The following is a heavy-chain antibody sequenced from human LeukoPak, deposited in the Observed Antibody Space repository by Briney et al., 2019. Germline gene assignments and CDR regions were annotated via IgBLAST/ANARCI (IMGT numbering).Heavy chain of an antibody. V-gene: IGHV1-2*02. D-gene: IGHD2-2*01. CDR1: GYTFTGYY. CDR2: INPNTGGT. CDR3: ARERGYCSSSNCYTSDAFDI. Sequence: ASVKVSCKTSGYTFTGYYMHWVRQAPEHGLEWMGWINPNTGGTEYAQKFQGRVTMTRDTSITTAYMELSRLRSDDTAVYYCARERGYCSSSNCYTSDAFDIWGQGTLVTVSS. J-gene: IGHJ3*02.